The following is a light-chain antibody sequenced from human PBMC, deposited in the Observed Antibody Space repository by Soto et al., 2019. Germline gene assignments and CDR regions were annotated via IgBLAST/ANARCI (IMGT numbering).Light chain of an antibody. Sequence: EIMLTQSPGTLSLSPGERATLSCRASQSVSSSYLAWYQQKPGQAPRLLIYGASSRAAGIPDRFSGSGSGTDFTLTISRLEPEDFAVYYCQHRKAFGGGTKVEIK. J-gene: IGKJ4*01. CDR2: GAS. CDR3: QHRKA. CDR1: QSVSSSY. V-gene: IGKV3-20*01.